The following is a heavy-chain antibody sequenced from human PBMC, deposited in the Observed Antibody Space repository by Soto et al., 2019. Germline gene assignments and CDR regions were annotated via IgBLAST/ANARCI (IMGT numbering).Heavy chain of an antibody. Sequence: EGSLRLSCAASGFTFSSYGMHWVRQAPGKGLEWVAVISYDGSNKYYADSVKGRFTISRDNSKNTLYLQMNSLRAEDTAVYYCAKERAGLLRKPHYYYYYGMDVWGQGTTVTVSS. CDR3: AKERAGLLRKPHYYYYYGMDV. CDR1: GFTFSSYG. CDR2: ISYDGSNK. V-gene: IGHV3-30*18. D-gene: IGHD2-15*01. J-gene: IGHJ6*02.